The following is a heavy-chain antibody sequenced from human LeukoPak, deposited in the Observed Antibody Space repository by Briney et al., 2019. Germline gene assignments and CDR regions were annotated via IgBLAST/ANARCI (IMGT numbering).Heavy chain of an antibody. Sequence: PSETLSLTCTVSGGSISSSSYNWGWIRQPPGKGLEWIGSFDNSGSTYYNPSLKSRVTISVDTSKDQFSLKLTSVTAADTAVYYCARDGYYGSGSYYYYMDVWGKGTTVTISS. J-gene: IGHJ6*03. V-gene: IGHV4-39*02. CDR1: GGSISSSSYN. D-gene: IGHD3-10*01. CDR2: FDNSGST. CDR3: ARDGYYGSGSYYYYMDV.